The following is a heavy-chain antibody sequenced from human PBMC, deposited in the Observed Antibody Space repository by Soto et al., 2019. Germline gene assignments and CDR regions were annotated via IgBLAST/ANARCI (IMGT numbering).Heavy chain of an antibody. J-gene: IGHJ4*02. V-gene: IGHV1-69*13. D-gene: IGHD5-12*01. CDR2: IIPIFNSA. CDR3: AREVTVASYSFDF. CDR1: GGTFNNYA. Sequence: ASVKVSCKASGGTFNNYALSWVRRAPGQGLEWMGGIIPIFNSANYAQKFQGRVTITADDSTSTAYMELRSLRPDDTAVYYCAREVTVASYSFDFWGQGTLVTVSS.